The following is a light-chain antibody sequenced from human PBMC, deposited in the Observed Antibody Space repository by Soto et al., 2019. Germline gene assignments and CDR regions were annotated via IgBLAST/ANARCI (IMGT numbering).Light chain of an antibody. CDR3: SSYAGSNTVV. J-gene: IGLJ2*01. V-gene: IGLV2-8*01. CDR1: SSDVGGYNY. CDR2: EVN. Sequence: QSVLTQPPSASGSLGQSVTISCTGTSSDVGGYNYVSWYQQHPGKAPKLMIYEVNKRPSGVPDRFSGSKSGNTASLTVSGLQAEDEADYYCSSYAGSNTVVFGGGTKVTVL.